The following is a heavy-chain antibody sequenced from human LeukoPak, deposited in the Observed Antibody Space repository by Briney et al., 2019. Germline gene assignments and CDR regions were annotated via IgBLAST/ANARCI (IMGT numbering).Heavy chain of an antibody. CDR2: ISGGGT. J-gene: IGHJ5*02. V-gene: IGHV3-38-3*01. Sequence: GGSLRLSCAASGFTVSSNEMNWVRQAPGKGLEWVSSISGGGTYYADSRKGRFTISRDNSKNTLYLQMNSLRAEDTAVYYCAKDLGVDYEVGNPWGQGTLVTVSS. CDR3: AKDLGVDYEVGNP. D-gene: IGHD3-22*01. CDR1: GFTVSSNE.